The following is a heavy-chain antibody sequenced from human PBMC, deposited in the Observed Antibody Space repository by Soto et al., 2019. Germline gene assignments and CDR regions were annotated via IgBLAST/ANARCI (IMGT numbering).Heavy chain of an antibody. CDR1: GGSLSSGDCY. Sequence: PSETISLTCSVSGGSLSSGDCYWSWIRQPPGKGLEWIGYIYASGTTYYNPSLKSRLTISVDTSKNQFSLKLSSVTAADTAVYYCARASRSWFDPWGQGTLVTVSS. V-gene: IGHV4-30-4*01. CDR3: ARASRSWFDP. J-gene: IGHJ5*02. CDR2: IYASGTT.